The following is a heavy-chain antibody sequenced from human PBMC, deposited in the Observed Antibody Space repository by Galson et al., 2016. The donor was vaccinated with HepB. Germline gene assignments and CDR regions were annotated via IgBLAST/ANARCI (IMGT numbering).Heavy chain of an antibody. CDR3: ARVCGTPFRYFDY. D-gene: IGHD2-15*01. CDR1: GYTFTTYG. V-gene: IGHV1-18*01. CDR2: ISAYNGNT. Sequence: LVKVSCKASGYTFTTYGISWVRQAPGQGLEWMGWISAYNGNTNYAQKFQGRVTMTTDTSTSTAYMELSSLRSEDTAVYYCARVCGTPFRYFDYWGQGTLVTVSS. J-gene: IGHJ4*02.